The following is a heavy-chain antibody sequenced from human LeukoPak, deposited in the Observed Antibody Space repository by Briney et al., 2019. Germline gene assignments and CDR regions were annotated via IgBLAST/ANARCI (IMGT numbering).Heavy chain of an antibody. Sequence: SETLSLTCTVSGGTIRSYYWSWIRQPPGKGLEWIGYIYHSGSTSYNPSLKSRVTTSVDTSKNQFSLRLTSLTAADTAVYYCARRDSGGYGYFDLWGRGTLVTVSS. V-gene: IGHV4-59*01. CDR1: GGTIRSYY. D-gene: IGHD6-19*01. J-gene: IGHJ2*01. CDR3: ARRDSGGYGYFDL. CDR2: IYHSGST.